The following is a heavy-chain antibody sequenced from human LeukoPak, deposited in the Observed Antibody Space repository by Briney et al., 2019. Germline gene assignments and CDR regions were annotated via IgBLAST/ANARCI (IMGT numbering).Heavy chain of an antibody. J-gene: IGHJ4*02. Sequence: PSETLSLTCTVSGGSISSYYWSWIRQPPGKGLEWIGYIYYSGSTNYNPSLKSRVTISVDTSKNQFSLKLSSVTAADTAVYYCARQSGSETVDYWGQGTLVTVSS. CDR2: IYYSGST. D-gene: IGHD3-3*01. V-gene: IGHV4-59*01. CDR3: ARQSGSETVDY. CDR1: GGSISSYY.